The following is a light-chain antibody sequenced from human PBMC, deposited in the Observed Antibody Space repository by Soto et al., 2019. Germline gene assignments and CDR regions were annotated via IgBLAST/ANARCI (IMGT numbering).Light chain of an antibody. CDR3: QQFDHWPPMFT. V-gene: IGKV3-15*01. Sequence: EILMTQSPATLSVSPGKSATLSCRASQNVNNNLAWYQQKPGQAPRLLIYHASTRATGIPARFSGSGSGTEFTLTISSLKSEDFAVYYCQQFDHWPPMFTFGQGTKLEIK. J-gene: IGKJ2*01. CDR1: QNVNNN. CDR2: HAS.